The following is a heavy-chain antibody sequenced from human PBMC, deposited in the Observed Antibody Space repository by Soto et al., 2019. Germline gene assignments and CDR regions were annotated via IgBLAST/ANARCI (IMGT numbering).Heavy chain of an antibody. V-gene: IGHV3-21*01. CDR2: ISSSSSYI. Sequence: GGSLRLSCAASGFTFSSYSMNWVRQAPGKGLEWVSSISSSSSYIYYADSVKGRFTISRDNAKNSLYLQMNSLRAEDTAVYYCARDGENYYGSGRPHFGAFDIWGQGTMVTV. J-gene: IGHJ3*02. CDR1: GFTFSSYS. D-gene: IGHD3-10*01. CDR3: ARDGENYYGSGRPHFGAFDI.